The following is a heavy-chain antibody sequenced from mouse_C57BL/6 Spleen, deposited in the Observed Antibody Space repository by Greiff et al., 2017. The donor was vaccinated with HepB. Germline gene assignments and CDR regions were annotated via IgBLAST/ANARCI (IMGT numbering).Heavy chain of an antibody. CDR3: TRAATVVATGYFDV. CDR2: ISSVGDYI. CDR1: GFTFSSYA. Sequence: EVKVVESGEGLVKPGGSLKLSCAASGFTFSSYAMSWVRQTPEKRLEWVAYISSVGDYIYYADTVKGRFTISRDNARNTLYLQMSSLKSEYTAMYYCTRAATVVATGYFDVWGTGTTVTVSS. V-gene: IGHV5-9-1*02. J-gene: IGHJ1*03. D-gene: IGHD1-1*01.